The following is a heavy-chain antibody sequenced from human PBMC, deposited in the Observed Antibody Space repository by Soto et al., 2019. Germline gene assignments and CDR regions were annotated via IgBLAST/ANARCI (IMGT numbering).Heavy chain of an antibody. CDR1: DGYISSYY. Sequence: PSETMCLTCTVSDGYISSYYCGWIRQPPGKGLEWIGYIFYTGSTIYNPSLKSRVTISVDTSKNQFSLKLSSVTAADTAVYYCARHSPIGNNWNYFDYWGQGTLVTVPS. D-gene: IGHD1-1*01. V-gene: IGHV4-59*01. CDR2: IFYTGST. CDR3: ARHSPIGNNWNYFDY. J-gene: IGHJ4*02.